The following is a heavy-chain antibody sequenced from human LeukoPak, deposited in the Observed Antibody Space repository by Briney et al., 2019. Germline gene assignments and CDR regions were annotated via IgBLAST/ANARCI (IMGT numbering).Heavy chain of an antibody. Sequence: SETLSLTCTVSGGSISSCSYYWGWIRQPPGKGLEWIGSIYYSGSTYYNPSLKSRVTISVDTSKNQFSLKLSSVTAADTAVYYCAGLIVVVSAPYYYYYGMDVGGQGTTVTVSS. CDR3: AGLIVVVSAPYYYYYGMDV. CDR1: GGSISSCSYY. CDR2: IYYSGST. J-gene: IGHJ6*02. V-gene: IGHV4-39*01. D-gene: IGHD3-22*01.